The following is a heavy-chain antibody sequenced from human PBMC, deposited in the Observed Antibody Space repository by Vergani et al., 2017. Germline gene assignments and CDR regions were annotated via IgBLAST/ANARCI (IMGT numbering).Heavy chain of an antibody. CDR2: INPNSGGT. Sequence: QVQLVQSGAEVKKPGASVKVSCKASGYTFTGYYMHWVRQAHGQGLEWMGWINPNSGGTNYAQKFQGRVTMTRDTSISTAYMELSRLRSDDTAVYYCARGPPLAAAGRYYFDYWGQGTLVTVSS. D-gene: IGHD6-13*01. CDR1: GYTFTGYY. J-gene: IGHJ4*02. CDR3: ARGPPLAAAGRYYFDY. V-gene: IGHV1-2*02.